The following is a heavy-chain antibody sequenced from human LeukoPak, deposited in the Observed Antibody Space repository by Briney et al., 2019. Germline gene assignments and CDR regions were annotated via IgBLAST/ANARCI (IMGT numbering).Heavy chain of an antibody. J-gene: IGHJ6*02. CDR3: ARDRCSGGSCYDYYYYYGMDV. V-gene: IGHV3-48*02. D-gene: IGHD2-15*01. Sequence: GGSLRLSCAASGFTFSSYSMNWVRQAPGKGLEWVSYISSSSSTIYYADSVKGRFTISRDNAKNSLYLQMNSLRDEDTAVYYCARDRCSGGSCYDYYYYYGMDVWGQGTTVTVS. CDR1: GFTFSSYS. CDR2: ISSSSSTI.